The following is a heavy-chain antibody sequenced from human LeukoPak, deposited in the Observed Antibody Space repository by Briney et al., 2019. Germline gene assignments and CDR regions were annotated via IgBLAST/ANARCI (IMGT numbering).Heavy chain of an antibody. CDR1: GGSISSGGYY. CDR3: ARGIVVVVPYYYFDY. V-gene: IGHV4-30-2*01. J-gene: IGHJ4*02. D-gene: IGHD2-15*01. CDR2: IYHSGST. Sequence: SQTLSLTCTVSGGSISSGGYYWSWIRQPPGKGLEWIGYIYHSGSTYYNPSLKSRVTISVDRSKNQFSLKLSSVTAADTAVYYCARGIVVVVPYYYFDYWGQGTLVTVSS.